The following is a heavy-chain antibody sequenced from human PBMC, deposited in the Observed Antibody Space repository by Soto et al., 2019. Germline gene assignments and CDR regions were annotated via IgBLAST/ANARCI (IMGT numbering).Heavy chain of an antibody. D-gene: IGHD6-13*01. CDR1: GGSISSGGYS. CDR2: IYYSGST. CDR3: ARDRRIAAAGGAHDAFDI. V-gene: IGHV4-31*03. J-gene: IGHJ3*02. Sequence: PSETLSLTCTVSGGSISSGGYSWSWIRQHPGKGLEWIGYIYYSGSTYYNPSLKSRVTISVDTSKNQFSLKLSSVTAADTAVYYCARDRRIAAAGGAHDAFDIWGQGTMVTVSS.